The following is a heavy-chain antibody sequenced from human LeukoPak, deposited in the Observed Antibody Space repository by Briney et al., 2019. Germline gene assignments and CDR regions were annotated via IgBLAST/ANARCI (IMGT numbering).Heavy chain of an antibody. CDR3: ARDASDYFRSDYYYGTDV. Sequence: GGSLRLSCAASGFTFSDYYMSWIRQAPGKGLEWVSYISSSGSTIYYADSVKGRFTISRDNAKNSLYLQMNSLRAEDTAVYYCARDASDYFRSDYYYGTDVWGQGTTVTVSS. CDR1: GFTFSDYY. V-gene: IGHV3-11*01. D-gene: IGHD2/OR15-2a*01. J-gene: IGHJ6*02. CDR2: ISSSGSTI.